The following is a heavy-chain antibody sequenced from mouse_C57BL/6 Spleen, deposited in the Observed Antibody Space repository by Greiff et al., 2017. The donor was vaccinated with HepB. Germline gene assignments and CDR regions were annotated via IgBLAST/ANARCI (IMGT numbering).Heavy chain of an antibody. J-gene: IGHJ1*03. CDR2: IYPGSGST. CDR1: GYTFTSYW. CDR3: ARDYYGSSYYFDV. Sequence: VQLQQPGAELVKPGASVKMSCKASGYTFTSYWITWVKQRPGQGLEWIGDIYPGSGSTNYNEKFKSKATLTVDTSSSTAYMQLSSLTSEDSAVYYCARDYYGSSYYFDVWGTGTTVTVSS. V-gene: IGHV1-55*01. D-gene: IGHD1-1*01.